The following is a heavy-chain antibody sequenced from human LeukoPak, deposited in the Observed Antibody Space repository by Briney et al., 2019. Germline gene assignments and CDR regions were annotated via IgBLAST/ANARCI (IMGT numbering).Heavy chain of an antibody. J-gene: IGHJ4*02. CDR2: IDFDGRSS. D-gene: IGHD5/OR15-5a*01. Sequence: GESLRLSCAASGFTFSNYWMHWVRQVPGQGLVWVSRIDFDGRSSNYADSVKGRFTISRDNAKNTLYLQMNSLRVEDTAVYYCAKGSVTDYWGQGTLVTVFS. CDR3: AKGSVTDY. V-gene: IGHV3-74*01. CDR1: GFTFSNYW.